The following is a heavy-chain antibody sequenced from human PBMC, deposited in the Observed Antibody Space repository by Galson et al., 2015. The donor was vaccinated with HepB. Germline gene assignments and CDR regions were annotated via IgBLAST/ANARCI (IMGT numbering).Heavy chain of an antibody. CDR1: GFTFSSYS. Sequence: SLRLSCAASGFTFSSYSMNWVRQAPGKGLEWVSSISSSSSYIYYADSVKGRFTISRDNAKNSLYLQMNSLRAEDTAVYYCARSRTSGSYDYFDYWGQGTLVTVPS. V-gene: IGHV3-21*01. CDR3: ARSRTSGSYDYFDY. CDR2: ISSSSSYI. D-gene: IGHD3-10*01. J-gene: IGHJ4*02.